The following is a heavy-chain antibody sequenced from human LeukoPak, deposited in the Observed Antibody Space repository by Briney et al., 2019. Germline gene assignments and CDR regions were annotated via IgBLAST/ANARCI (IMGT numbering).Heavy chain of an antibody. CDR2: IPYDGSDK. D-gene: IGHD1-20*01. J-gene: IGHJ5*02. CDR3: ASAITLDHWFDP. V-gene: IGHV3-30*01. CDR1: GFTFSSNA. Sequence: GGSLRLSYAASGFTFSSNAMHWVRQAPGKGLEWVAVIPYDGSDKYYPDSVKGRFTISRDNSKNTLYLQMDRLRAEGTAVYYCASAITLDHWFDPWGQGTLGTVSS.